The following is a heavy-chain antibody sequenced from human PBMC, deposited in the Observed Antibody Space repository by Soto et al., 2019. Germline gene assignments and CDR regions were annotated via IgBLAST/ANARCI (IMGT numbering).Heavy chain of an antibody. J-gene: IGHJ4*02. V-gene: IGHV1-69*13. Sequence: SVKVSCKASGGTFSSYTISWVRQAPGQGLEWMGGIIPIFATTNYAQKFQGRVTITADESTSTAYMELSSLRSEDTAVYYCASGYCISTSCYGRTDYWGQGTLVTVSS. D-gene: IGHD2-2*01. CDR1: GGTFSSYT. CDR2: IIPIFATT. CDR3: ASGYCISTSCYGRTDY.